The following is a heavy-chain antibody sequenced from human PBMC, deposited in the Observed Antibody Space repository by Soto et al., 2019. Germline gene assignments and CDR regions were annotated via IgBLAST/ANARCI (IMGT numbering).Heavy chain of an antibody. D-gene: IGHD3-3*01. CDR3: ASNIFYDFWSGYYAFDI. Sequence: TGGSLRLSCVASGFILSSYWMSWVRQAPGKGLEWVANIKPDGSGKYYVDSVKGRFTISRDNAKNSLYLQMNSLRAEDTAVYYCASNIFYDFWSGYYAFDIWGRGTMVTVSS. J-gene: IGHJ3*02. CDR1: GFILSSYW. V-gene: IGHV3-7*01. CDR2: IKPDGSGK.